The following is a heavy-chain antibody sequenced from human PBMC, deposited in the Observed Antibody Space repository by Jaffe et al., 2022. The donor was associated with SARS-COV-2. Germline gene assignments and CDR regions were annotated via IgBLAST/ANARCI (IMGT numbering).Heavy chain of an antibody. CDR3: ARIADFGELLYYFDY. CDR2: IFSNDEK. CDR1: GFSLSNARMG. Sequence: QVTLKESGPVLVKPTETLTLTCTVSGFSLSNARMGVSWIRQPPGKALEWLAHIFSNDEKSYSTSLKSRLTISKDTSKSQVVLTMTNMDPVDTATYYCARIADFGELLYYFDYWGQGTLVTVSS. J-gene: IGHJ4*02. D-gene: IGHD3-10*01. V-gene: IGHV2-26*01.